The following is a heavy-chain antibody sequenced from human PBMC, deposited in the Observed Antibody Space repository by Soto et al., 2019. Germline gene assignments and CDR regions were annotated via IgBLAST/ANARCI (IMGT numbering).Heavy chain of an antibody. D-gene: IGHD2-2*01. J-gene: IGHJ6*03. CDR1: GGSISSSSYY. CDR2: IYYSGST. V-gene: IGHV4-39*01. Sequence: SETLSLTCTVSGGSISSSSYYWGWIRQPPGKGLEWIGSIYYSGSTYYNPSLKSRVTISVDTSKNQFSLKLSSVTAADTAVYYCARLTTFSVVPAAMFLEKYYMDVWGKGTTVTVSS. CDR3: ARLTTFSVVPAAMFLEKYYMDV.